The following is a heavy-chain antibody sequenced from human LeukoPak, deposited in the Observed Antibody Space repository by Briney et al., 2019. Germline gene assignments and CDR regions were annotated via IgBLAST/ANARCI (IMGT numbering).Heavy chain of an antibody. J-gene: IGHJ4*02. D-gene: IGHD2-2*01. CDR2: IYTSGST. CDR3: ARGSCSSTSCYYFDY. V-gene: IGHV4-4*07. Sequence: ETLSLTCTVSGGSISSYYWSWIRQPAGKGLEWIGRIYTSGSTNYNPSLKSRVTISVDKSKNQFSLKVSSVTAADTAVYFCARGSCSSTSCYYFDYWGQGTLVTVSS. CDR1: GGSISSYY.